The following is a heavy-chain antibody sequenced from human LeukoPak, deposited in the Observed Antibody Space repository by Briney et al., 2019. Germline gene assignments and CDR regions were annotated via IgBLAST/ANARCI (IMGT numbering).Heavy chain of an antibody. CDR2: ISSSGSTI. J-gene: IGHJ4*02. CDR1: GFTFRSYE. V-gene: IGHV3-48*03. D-gene: IGHD1-26*01. CDR3: ARGAYSGGYYGY. Sequence: PGGSLRLSCAASGFTFRSYEMNWVRQAPGKGLEWVSYISSSGSTIYYADSVKGRFTISRDNAKNSLYLQMDSLRAEDTAVYYCARGAYSGGYYGYWGQGTLVTVSA.